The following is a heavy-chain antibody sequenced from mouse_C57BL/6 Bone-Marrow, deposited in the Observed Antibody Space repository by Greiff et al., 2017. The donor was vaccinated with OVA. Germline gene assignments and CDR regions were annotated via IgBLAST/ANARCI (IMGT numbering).Heavy chain of an antibody. J-gene: IGHJ2*01. CDR3: ARLRRFDY. CDR2: INPSSGYT. D-gene: IGHD2-12*01. CDR1: GYTFTSHT. Sequence: VQLQQSGAELARPGASVKMSCKASGYTFTSHTMHWVKQRPGKGLEWIGYINPSSGYTKYNQKFKDKATLTADKSSSTAYMQLSSLTSEDSAVYCGARLRRFDYWDQGTTLTVSS. V-gene: IGHV1-4*01.